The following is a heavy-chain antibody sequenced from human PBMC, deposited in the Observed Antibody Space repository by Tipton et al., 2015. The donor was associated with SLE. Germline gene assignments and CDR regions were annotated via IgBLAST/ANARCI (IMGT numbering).Heavy chain of an antibody. V-gene: IGHV4-31*03. J-gene: IGHJ5*02. CDR3: ARDQAGGNNWFVP. D-gene: IGHD2-8*02. CDR2: INNRGYT. CDR1: GDSINSGGYY. Sequence: LRLSCTVSGDSINSGGYYWSWIRQYPGQGLEWIGYINNRGYTYYKPSLKSRAIISVDTSKNQFSLKLSSVTAADTAVYYCARDQAGGNNWFVPWGQGVPVTVSS.